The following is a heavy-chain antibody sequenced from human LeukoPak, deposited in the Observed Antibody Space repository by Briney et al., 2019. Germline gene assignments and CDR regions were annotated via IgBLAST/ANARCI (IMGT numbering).Heavy chain of an antibody. CDR3: AREDDYGDYVGGNWLDP. J-gene: IGHJ5*02. CDR1: GFTFSSYA. D-gene: IGHD4-17*01. CDR2: ISGSGGST. Sequence: PGGSLRLSCAASGFTFSSYAMSWVRQAPGKGLEWVSAISGSGGSTYYADSVKGRFTISRDNSKNTLYLQMNSLRAEDTAVYYCAREDDYGDYVGGNWLDPWGQGTLVTVSS. V-gene: IGHV3-23*01.